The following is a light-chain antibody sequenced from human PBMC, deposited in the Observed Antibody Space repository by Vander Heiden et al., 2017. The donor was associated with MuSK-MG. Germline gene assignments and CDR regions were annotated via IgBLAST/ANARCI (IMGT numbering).Light chain of an antibody. CDR1: QGIRND. V-gene: IGKV1-6*01. CDR3: LQDYNYPWT. CDR2: AAS. J-gene: IGKJ1*01. Sequence: AIQMTQSPSSLSASVGDRVTITCRASQGIRNDLGWYQQTPGKAPKLLIYAASSLQSGVPSRFSGSGSGTDFTLTSSSLQPEDFATYYCLQDYNYPWTFGQGTKVEIK.